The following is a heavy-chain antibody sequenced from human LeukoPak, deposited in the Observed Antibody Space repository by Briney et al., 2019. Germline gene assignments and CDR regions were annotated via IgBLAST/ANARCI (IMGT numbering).Heavy chain of an antibody. D-gene: IGHD3-10*01. CDR2: INPNSGGT. CDR1: GYIFTDYY. CDR3: ARNRGYGSGSHTDS. J-gene: IGHJ4*02. V-gene: IGHV1-2*02. Sequence: ASVKVSCKASGYIFTDYYMHWVRQAPGQGLEWMGWINPNSGGTNYAQKFQGRVTMTRDTSISTAYMELSRLRSDDTAVYYCARNRGYGSGSHTDSWDQGTLVTDSS.